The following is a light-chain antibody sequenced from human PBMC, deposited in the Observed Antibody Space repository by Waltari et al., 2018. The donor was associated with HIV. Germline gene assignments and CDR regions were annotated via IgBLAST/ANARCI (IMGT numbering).Light chain of an antibody. Sequence: DIQMTQSPSSLSASVGDRVNITCRASQSISIYLNWYQQQPGKAPNLLIYAASSLQSGVPARFSGSGSGTDFTLTINGLQPEDYATYYCQQSYSTPVFGPGTRVDFK. CDR3: QQSYSTPV. V-gene: IGKV1-39*01. J-gene: IGKJ3*01. CDR2: AAS. CDR1: QSISIY.